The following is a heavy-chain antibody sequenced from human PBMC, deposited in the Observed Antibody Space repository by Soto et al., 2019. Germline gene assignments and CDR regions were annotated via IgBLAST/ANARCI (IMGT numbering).Heavy chain of an antibody. J-gene: IGHJ4*02. D-gene: IGHD6-6*01. CDR2: ISQSGNT. CDR1: SGSFSGYY. Sequence: SQTLSLTCSIYSGSFSGYYWSWIRQPPGKGLEWIGEISQSGNTNYSPSLKSRVSISIDTSKKQFSLNLASVSAADTAVYYCARAPKVSGSSQTRPDFWGQGTLVTVSS. CDR3: ARAPKVSGSSQTRPDF. V-gene: IGHV4-34*01.